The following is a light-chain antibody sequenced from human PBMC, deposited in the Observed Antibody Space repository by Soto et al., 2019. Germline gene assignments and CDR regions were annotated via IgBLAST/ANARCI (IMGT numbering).Light chain of an antibody. J-gene: IGKJ1*01. CDR3: QQYSNWPSWT. V-gene: IGKV3-15*01. Sequence: EKVMTQSPATLSMSPGGRATLSCRASQSVSNFLAWYQQKPGQAPRLLIYGASTRATGIPARFSGSGSGTEFTLSISILQSEDFAVYYCQQYSNWPSWTFGQGTKVDIK. CDR2: GAS. CDR1: QSVSNF.